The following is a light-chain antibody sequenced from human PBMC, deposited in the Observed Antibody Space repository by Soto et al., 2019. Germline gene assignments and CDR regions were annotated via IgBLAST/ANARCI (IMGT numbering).Light chain of an antibody. CDR1: SSDVGSYNL. Sequence: QSALTQPASVSGSPGQSITISCTGTSSDVGSYNLVSWYQQHPGKAPKLMIYEGSKRPSGVSNGFSGTKSGNTASLTISGLQAEDEADYSCCSYAGSSTPFGGGTKLTVL. CDR2: EGS. CDR3: CSYAGSSTP. V-gene: IGLV2-23*01. J-gene: IGLJ3*02.